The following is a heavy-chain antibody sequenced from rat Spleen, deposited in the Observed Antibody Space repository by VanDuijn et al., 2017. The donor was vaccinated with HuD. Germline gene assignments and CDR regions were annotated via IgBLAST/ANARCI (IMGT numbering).Heavy chain of an antibody. Sequence: EVQLVESGGGLVQPGGSMKLSCAASGFTFSNYDMAWVRQAPKKGLEWVATISYDGSSTNYRDSVKGRFTISRDNAKNTLYLQMDSLRSEDTATYYCARQEDYYDGSYYPGSFDYWGQGVMVTVSS. V-gene: IGHV5-7*01. J-gene: IGHJ2*01. D-gene: IGHD1-12*02. CDR1: GFTFSNYD. CDR3: ARQEDYYDGSYYPGSFDY. CDR2: ISYDGSST.